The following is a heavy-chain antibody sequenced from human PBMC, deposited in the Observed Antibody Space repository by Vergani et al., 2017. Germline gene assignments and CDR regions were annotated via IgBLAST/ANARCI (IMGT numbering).Heavy chain of an antibody. D-gene: IGHD1-26*01. Sequence: EVQLVQSGAEVKKPGESLKISCKGSGYSFTSYWIGWVRQMPAKGLEWMGIIYPDDSDTRYSPSFQGQVTISADKSISTAYLQWSSLKASDTAIYYCARQFSWSGSSHYGMDVWGQGTTVTVSS. CDR1: GYSFTSYW. CDR2: IYPDDSDT. CDR3: ARQFSWSGSSHYGMDV. J-gene: IGHJ6*02. V-gene: IGHV5-51*01.